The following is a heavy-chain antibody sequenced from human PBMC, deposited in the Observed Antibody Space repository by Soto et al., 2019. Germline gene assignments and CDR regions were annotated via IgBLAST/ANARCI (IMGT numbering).Heavy chain of an antibody. J-gene: IGHJ5*02. V-gene: IGHV4-61*01. Sequence: KPXETLSLTCPVSGASVSSGNYYWSWIRQPPGKGLEWMGCIYYSGSTNYNPSLKSRVTISVDTSKNQFSLKLSSVTAADTAVYYCARDLLSQKPIGRRYIYVGQGWFDPWGQGTLVTVSS. CDR2: IYYSGST. CDR3: ARDLLSQKPIGRRYIYVGQGWFDP. CDR1: GASVSSGNYY. D-gene: IGHD5-18*01.